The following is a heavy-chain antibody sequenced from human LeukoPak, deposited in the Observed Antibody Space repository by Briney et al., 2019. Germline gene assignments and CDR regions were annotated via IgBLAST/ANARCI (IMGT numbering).Heavy chain of an antibody. Sequence: SETLSLTCTVSGGSISSYYWSWIRQPPGKGLEWIGYVYYSGSTNYNPSLKSRVTISVDTSKNQFSLKLSSVTAADTAVYYCATSTYRLGEYYYYGMDVWGQGTTVTVSS. J-gene: IGHJ6*02. CDR1: GGSISSYY. D-gene: IGHD3-16*01. CDR2: VYYSGST. V-gene: IGHV4-59*01. CDR3: ATSTYRLGEYYYYGMDV.